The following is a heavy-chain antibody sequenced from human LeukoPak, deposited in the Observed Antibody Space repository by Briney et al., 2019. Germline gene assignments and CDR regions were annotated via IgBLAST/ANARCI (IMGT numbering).Heavy chain of an antibody. Sequence: PSETLSLTCTVSGYSISSGCYWGWIRQPPGKGLEWIGYIYYSGSTNYNPSLKSRVTISVDTSKNQFSLKLSSVTAADTAVYYCARAAAVGGELDFDIWGQGTMVTVSS. CDR1: GYSISSGCY. CDR3: ARAAAVGGELDFDI. J-gene: IGHJ3*02. D-gene: IGHD3-10*01. V-gene: IGHV4-61*01. CDR2: IYYSGST.